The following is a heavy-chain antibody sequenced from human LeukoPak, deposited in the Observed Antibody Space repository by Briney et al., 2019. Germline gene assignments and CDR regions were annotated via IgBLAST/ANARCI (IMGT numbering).Heavy chain of an antibody. J-gene: IGHJ3*02. Sequence: SVKVSCKASGGTFSSYAISWVRQAPGQGLEWMGGIIPIFGTANYAQKFQGRVTITTDESTSTAYMELSSLRSEDTAVYYCARRRADYYDSSGIPGDAFDIWGQGTMVTVSS. CDR2: IIPIFGTA. CDR3: ARRRADYYDSSGIPGDAFDI. CDR1: GGTFSSYA. V-gene: IGHV1-69*05. D-gene: IGHD3-22*01.